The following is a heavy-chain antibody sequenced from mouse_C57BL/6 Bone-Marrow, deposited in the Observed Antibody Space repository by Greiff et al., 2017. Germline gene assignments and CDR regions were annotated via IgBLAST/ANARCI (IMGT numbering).Heavy chain of an antibody. J-gene: IGHJ4*01. D-gene: IGHD1-1*01. CDR2: IYPGGGYT. CDR3: ARYYYGSSYAMDY. V-gene: IGHV1-63*01. Sequence: VQLQQSGAELVRPGTSVKMSCKASGYTFPNYWIGWAKQRPGHGLEWIGDIYPGGGYTNYNEKFKGKATLTADKSSSTAYMQFSSLTSEDSAIYYCARYYYGSSYAMDYWGQGTSVTVSS. CDR1: GYTFPNYW.